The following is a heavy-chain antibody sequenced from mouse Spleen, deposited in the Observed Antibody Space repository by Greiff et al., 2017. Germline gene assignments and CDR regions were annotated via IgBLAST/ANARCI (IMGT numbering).Heavy chain of an antibody. CDR2: INPYNGDT. Sequence: EVQLQQSGPELVKPGDSVKISCKASGYSFTGYFMNWVMQSHGKSLEWIGRINPYNGDTFYNQKFKGKATLTVDKSSSTAHMELRSLTSEDSAVYYCAKSYGSSSAWFAYWGQGTLVTVSA. CDR1: GYSFTGYF. J-gene: IGHJ3*01. CDR3: AKSYGSSSAWFAY. D-gene: IGHD1-1*01. V-gene: IGHV1-20*01.